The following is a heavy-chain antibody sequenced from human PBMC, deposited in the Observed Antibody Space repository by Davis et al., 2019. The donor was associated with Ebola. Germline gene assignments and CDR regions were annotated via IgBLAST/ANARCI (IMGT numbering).Heavy chain of an antibody. CDR3: AREETTVTTLWFDP. Sequence: ASVKVSCKASGYTFTSYGISCVRQAPGQGLEWMGWISAYNGNTNYAQKLQGRVTMTTDTSTSTAYMELRSLRSDDTAVYYCAREETTVTTLWFDPWGQGTLVTVSS. J-gene: IGHJ5*02. V-gene: IGHV1-18*01. CDR1: GYTFTSYG. CDR2: ISAYNGNT. D-gene: IGHD4-17*01.